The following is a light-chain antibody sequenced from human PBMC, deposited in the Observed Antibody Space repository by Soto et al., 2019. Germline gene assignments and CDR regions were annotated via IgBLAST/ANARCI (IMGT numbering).Light chain of an antibody. V-gene: IGKV3-20*01. CDR2: GAS. J-gene: IGKJ1*01. Sequence: EIELTQSPGTLFLSPGERATLSCRASQSVSSIYLAWYQQKPGQAPRLVIYGASRRATGIPDRFSGSGSGTDFTLTISRLEPEDFAVYYGQQYASSRWTFGQGTKVEI. CDR1: QSVSSIY. CDR3: QQYASSRWT.